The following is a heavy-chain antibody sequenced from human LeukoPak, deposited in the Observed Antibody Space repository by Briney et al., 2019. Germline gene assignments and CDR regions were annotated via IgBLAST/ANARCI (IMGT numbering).Heavy chain of an antibody. CDR2: ISSSSSYI. D-gene: IGHD3-16*01. CDR1: GFTFSSYS. CDR3: ARGFAIDGAPRDY. V-gene: IGHV3-21*01. J-gene: IGHJ4*02. Sequence: GGSLRLSCAAPGFTFSSYSMNWVRQAPGKGLEWVSSISSSSSYIYYADSVKGRFTISRDNAKNSLYLQMNSLRAEDTAVYYCARGFAIDGAPRDYWGQGTLVTVSS.